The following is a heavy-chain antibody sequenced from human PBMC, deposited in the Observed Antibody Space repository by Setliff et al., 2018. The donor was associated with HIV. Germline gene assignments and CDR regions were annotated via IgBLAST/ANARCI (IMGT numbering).Heavy chain of an antibody. CDR3: ARHGDYNFWSGYYFDF. D-gene: IGHD3-3*01. J-gene: IGHJ4*02. Sequence: PSETLSLTCTVSGGSISSYYWSWIRQPAGKGLEWIGRIYTSGSTNYNPSLKSRVTMSVDTSKNQFSLKLNSVTAADTAVYYCARHGDYNFWSGYYFDFWGQGTLVTVSS. CDR2: IYTSGST. V-gene: IGHV4-4*07. CDR1: GGSISSYY.